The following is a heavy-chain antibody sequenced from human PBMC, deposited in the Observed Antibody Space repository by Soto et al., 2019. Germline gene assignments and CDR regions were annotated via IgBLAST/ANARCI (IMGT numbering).Heavy chain of an antibody. Sequence: GASVKVSCKASGDTFTSYDINWVRQATGQGLEWMGWMNPNSGNTGYAQKFQGRVTMTRNTSISTAYMELSSLRSEDTAVYYCARVPGYYGSGSKKRYYYYSMDVWGKGTTVTAP. CDR2: MNPNSGNT. CDR3: ARVPGYYGSGSKKRYYYYSMDV. CDR1: GDTFTSYD. J-gene: IGHJ6*03. D-gene: IGHD3-10*01. V-gene: IGHV1-8*01.